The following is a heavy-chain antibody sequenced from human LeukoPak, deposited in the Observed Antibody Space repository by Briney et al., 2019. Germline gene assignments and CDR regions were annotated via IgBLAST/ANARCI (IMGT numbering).Heavy chain of an antibody. V-gene: IGHV4-34*01. CDR2: INDYTGNT. J-gene: IGHJ6*02. D-gene: IGHD3-22*01. Sequence: SETLSLTCDVLGGSFTDYFWTWIRQSPGKGLEWIGEINDYTGNTNYNPSLNSRVSISLEKSKNQFSLELRSVTAADTAVYYCARGRIAKIVVVHSFHYGMDVWGQGTTVTVSS. CDR1: GGSFTDYF. CDR3: ARGRIAKIVVVHSFHYGMDV.